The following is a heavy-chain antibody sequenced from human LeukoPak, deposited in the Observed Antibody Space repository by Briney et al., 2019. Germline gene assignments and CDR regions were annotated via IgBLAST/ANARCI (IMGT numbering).Heavy chain of an antibody. D-gene: IGHD3-22*01. CDR1: GYTFTSYY. CDR2: INPSGGST. V-gene: IGHV1-46*01. CDR3: ARDYYDSSGYYYTYNWFDP. J-gene: IGHJ5*02. Sequence: ASVKVSCKASGYTFTSYYMHWVRQAPGQGLEWMGIINPSGGSTSYAQKFQGRVTMTRDMSTSTVYMELGSLRSEDTAVYYCARDYYDSSGYYYTYNWFDPWGQGTLVTVSS.